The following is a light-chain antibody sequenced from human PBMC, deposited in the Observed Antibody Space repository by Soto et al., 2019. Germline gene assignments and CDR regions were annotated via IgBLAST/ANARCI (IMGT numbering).Light chain of an antibody. J-gene: IGKJ1*01. CDR2: DAF. CDR1: QSVSSY. Sequence: VLKKYPSSWSLYHEKKDTLSCRASQSVSSYLAWYQQKPGQGPRLLTYDAFNRATGIPARFSGSGSGTYIRRTHSSLEPEDCVVSDWQQRTTCPSWTCGQGTKVDIK. V-gene: IGKV3-11*01. CDR3: QQRTTCPSWT.